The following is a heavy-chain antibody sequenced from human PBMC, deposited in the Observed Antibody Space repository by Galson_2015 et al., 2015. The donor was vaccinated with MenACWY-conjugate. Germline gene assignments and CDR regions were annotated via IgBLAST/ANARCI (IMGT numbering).Heavy chain of an antibody. J-gene: IGHJ4*02. Sequence: SETLSLTCAVSGGSISSSNWWSWVRQPPGKGLEWIGEIYHSGSTNYNPSLKSRVSISVDKSKNQFSLKLSSVTAADTAVYYCARRGPGSDFWSGYYSFDCWGQGTLVTVSS. CDR3: ARRGPGSDFWSGYYSFDC. D-gene: IGHD3-3*01. V-gene: IGHV4-4*02. CDR2: IYHSGST. CDR1: GGSISSSNW.